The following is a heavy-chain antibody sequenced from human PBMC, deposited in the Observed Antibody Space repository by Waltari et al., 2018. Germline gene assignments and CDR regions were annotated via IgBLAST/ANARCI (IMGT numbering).Heavy chain of an antibody. CDR3: ARGLSIRAMTMVVTIDY. V-gene: IGHV3-7*01. CDR1: GFTFSTYW. D-gene: IGHD4-17*01. Sequence: EVQLVESGGDLVQPGGSLRLSCAASGFTFSTYWMSWVRQAPGKGLEWVANIKQDGSGKYYVDSVKGRFTIARDNAKNSLYLQMNSLRDEDTAVYYCARGLSIRAMTMVVTIDYWGQGTLVTVSS. CDR2: IKQDGSGK. J-gene: IGHJ4*02.